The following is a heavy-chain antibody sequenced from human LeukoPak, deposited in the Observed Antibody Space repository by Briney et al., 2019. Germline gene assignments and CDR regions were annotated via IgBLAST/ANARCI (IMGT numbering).Heavy chain of an antibody. J-gene: IGHJ6*02. CDR3: ARQGRAGLKGMDV. CDR2: ISAYNGNT. CDR1: GYTFTSYG. D-gene: IGHD6-13*01. V-gene: IGHV1-18*01. Sequence: ASVKVSCKASGYTFTSYGISWGRQAPGQGREGMGWISAYNGNTNYAQKLQGRVTMTTDTSTSTAYMELRSLRSDDTAVYYCARQGRAGLKGMDVWGQGTTVTVSS.